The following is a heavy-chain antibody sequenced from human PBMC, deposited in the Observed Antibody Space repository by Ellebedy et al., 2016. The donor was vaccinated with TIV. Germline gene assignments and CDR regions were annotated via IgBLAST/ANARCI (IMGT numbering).Heavy chain of an antibody. Sequence: GESLKISCAASGFTFKNYDMHWVRQAPGKGLVWVSRINSDGSSTRYADSVKGRFTISRDNAKNTLYLQMNSLSAEDTAVYYCARDHKLQRWLQLAIYYYYYGMDVWGQGTTVTVSS. CDR2: INSDGSST. J-gene: IGHJ6*02. CDR1: GFTFKNYD. CDR3: ARDHKLQRWLQLAIYYYYYGMDV. D-gene: IGHD5-24*01. V-gene: IGHV3-74*01.